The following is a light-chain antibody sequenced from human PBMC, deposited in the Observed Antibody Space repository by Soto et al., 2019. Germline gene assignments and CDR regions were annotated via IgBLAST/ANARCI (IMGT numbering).Light chain of an antibody. CDR2: DVT. V-gene: IGLV2-8*01. CDR1: SSDVGSYNY. Sequence: QSALTQPPSASGSPGQSVTISCTGTSSDVGSYNYVSWYQQHPGKAPKFIIYDVTTRPSGVPDRFSGSKSGNTASLTVSGLQAEDEADYYCSSYAGSNNFVFGTGTKLTVL. CDR3: SSYAGSNNFV. J-gene: IGLJ1*01.